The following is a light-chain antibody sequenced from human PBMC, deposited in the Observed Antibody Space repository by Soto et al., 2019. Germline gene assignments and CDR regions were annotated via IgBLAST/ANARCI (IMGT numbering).Light chain of an antibody. CDR3: QQYASNPLT. V-gene: IGKV1-5*03. CDR2: KAS. J-gene: IGKJ4*01. Sequence: DIQMPQSPSTLSASVGDRVTIACRASQSINNWLAWYQQKPGKAPKLLIYKASSLESGVPSRFSGCRSGTEFTLTISILQPDDFATYYGQQYASNPLTFGGGTKVEIK. CDR1: QSINNW.